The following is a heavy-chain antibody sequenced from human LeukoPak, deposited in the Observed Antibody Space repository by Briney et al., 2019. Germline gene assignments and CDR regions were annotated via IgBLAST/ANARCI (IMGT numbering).Heavy chain of an antibody. J-gene: IGHJ4*02. CDR3: ARGRSGDWVLEWFFFDY. V-gene: IGHV4-30-2*01. CDR2: ILHGGGT. Sequence: SETLSLTCTVSGGSINSDSWNWIRQPPGKGLEWVGYILHGGGTYSNPSLKSRVTISVDRSKNQFSLKLTSVTAADTAVYYCARGRSGDWVLEWFFFDYWGQGTLVTVSS. D-gene: IGHD3-3*01. CDR1: GGSINSDS.